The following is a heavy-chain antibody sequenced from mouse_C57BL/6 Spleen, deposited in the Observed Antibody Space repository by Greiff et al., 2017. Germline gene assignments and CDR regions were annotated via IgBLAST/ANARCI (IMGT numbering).Heavy chain of an antibody. V-gene: IGHV1-64*01. CDR2: IHPNSGST. Sequence: VQLQQPGAELVKPGASVKLSCKASGYTFTSYWMHWVKQRPGQGLEWIGVIHPNSGSTNYNEKFKSKATLTVDKSSSTAYMQLSSLTSEDSAVYYCARGDYYGSSYWYFDVWGTGTTVTVSS. J-gene: IGHJ1*03. CDR1: GYTFTSYW. CDR3: ARGDYYGSSYWYFDV. D-gene: IGHD1-1*01.